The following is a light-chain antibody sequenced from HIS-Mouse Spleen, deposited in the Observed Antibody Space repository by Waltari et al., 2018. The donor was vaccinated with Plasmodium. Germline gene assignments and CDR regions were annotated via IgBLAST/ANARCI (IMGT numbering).Light chain of an antibody. Sequence: EIVLTQSPGTLSLSPGERATLSCRASQSVSSSYLAWYQQKPGQAPRLLIYGASSRATGIPDRFSGSGYGTDVTLTISRLEPEDFAVYYCQQYGSSPFTFGPGTKVDIK. CDR2: GAS. CDR3: QQYGSSPFT. CDR1: QSVSSSY. J-gene: IGKJ3*01. V-gene: IGKV3-20*01.